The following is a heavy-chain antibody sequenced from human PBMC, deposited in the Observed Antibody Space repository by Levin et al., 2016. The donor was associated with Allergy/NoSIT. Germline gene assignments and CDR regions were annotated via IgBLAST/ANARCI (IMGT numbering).Heavy chain of an antibody. V-gene: IGHV4-39*01. CDR2: IYYSGST. J-gene: IGHJ6*03. Sequence: WIRQPPGKGLEWIGSIYYSGSTYYNPSLKSRVTISVDTSKNQFSLKLSSVTAADTAVYYCAKVTTITPWPYMDVWGKGTTVTVSS. D-gene: IGHD4-11*01. CDR3: AKVTTITPWPYMDV.